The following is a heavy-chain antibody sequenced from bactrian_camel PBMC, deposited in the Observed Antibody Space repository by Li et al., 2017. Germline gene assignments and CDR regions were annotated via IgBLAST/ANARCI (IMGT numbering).Heavy chain of an antibody. J-gene: IGHJ4*01. CDR2: IDSDDNT. CDR1: GYTYRTFC. V-gene: IGHV3S42*01. Sequence: DVQLVESGGGSVQTGGSLRLSCSTSGYTYRTFCMAWFRQAPGNEREGVAAIDSDDNTRYADSVKGRFTIAKDNAKNTLFLQMNSLEPDDTAMYYCALNRLGSSWCLARRAADNYWGQGTQVTVS. D-gene: IGHD6*01. CDR3: ALNRLGSSWCLARRAADNY.